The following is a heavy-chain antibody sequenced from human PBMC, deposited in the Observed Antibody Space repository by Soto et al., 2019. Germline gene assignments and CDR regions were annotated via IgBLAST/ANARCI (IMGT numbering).Heavy chain of an antibody. CDR3: AREFGELSSYFDY. CDR2: ISSSSSTI. Sequence: HPGGSLRLSCAASGFTFSSYSMNWVRQAPGKGLEWVSYISSSSSTIYYADSVKGRFTISRDNAKNSLYLQMNSLRAEDTAVYYCAREFGELSSYFDYWGQGTLVTVSS. J-gene: IGHJ4*02. V-gene: IGHV3-48*01. D-gene: IGHD3-10*01. CDR1: GFTFSSYS.